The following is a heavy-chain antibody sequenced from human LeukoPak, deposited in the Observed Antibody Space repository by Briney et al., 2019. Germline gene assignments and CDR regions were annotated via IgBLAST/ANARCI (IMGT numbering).Heavy chain of an antibody. Sequence: SXTLSLTCAVYGGSFSGYYWSWIRQPPGKGLEWIGEINHSGSTNYNPSLKRRVTISVETSKKQFSLKLSSVTAADTAVYYCARGVGRGYSYGYVSSYYFDYWGQGTLVTVSS. CDR1: GGSFSGYY. D-gene: IGHD5-18*01. CDR3: ARGVGRGYSYGYVSSYYFDY. J-gene: IGHJ4*02. CDR2: INHSGST. V-gene: IGHV4-34*01.